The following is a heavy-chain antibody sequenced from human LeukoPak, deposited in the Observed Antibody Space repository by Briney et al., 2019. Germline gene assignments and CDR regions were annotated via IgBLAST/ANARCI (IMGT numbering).Heavy chain of an antibody. D-gene: IGHD3-22*01. CDR1: GFTFSSYA. V-gene: IGHV3-30-3*01. J-gene: IGHJ4*02. Sequence: GGSLRLSCAAPGFTFSSYAMHWVRQAPGKGLEWVAVISYDGSNKYYADSVKGRFTISRDNSKNTLYLQMNSLRAEDTAVYYCARLSDLGVRDSSGYPYYFDYWGQGTLVTVSS. CDR3: ARLSDLGVRDSSGYPYYFDY. CDR2: ISYDGSNK.